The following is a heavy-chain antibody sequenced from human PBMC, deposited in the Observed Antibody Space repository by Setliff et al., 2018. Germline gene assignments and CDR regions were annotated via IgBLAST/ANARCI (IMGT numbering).Heavy chain of an antibody. CDR3: ARLEYCSGGNCYGYAFDI. Sequence: GESLKISCKGSGYTFSNYWVGWVRQMPGKGLEWMGVIYAGDSDTRYSPSFQGQVTFSADKSISTAYLQWSTLKASDTAMYYCARLEYCSGGNCYGYAFDIWGQGTLVTVSS. CDR1: GYTFSNYW. CDR2: IYAGDSDT. D-gene: IGHD2-15*01. V-gene: IGHV5-51*01. J-gene: IGHJ3*02.